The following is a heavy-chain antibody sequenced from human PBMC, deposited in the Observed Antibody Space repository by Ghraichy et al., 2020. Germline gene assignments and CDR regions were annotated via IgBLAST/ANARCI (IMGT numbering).Heavy chain of an antibody. V-gene: IGHV1-2*02. J-gene: IGHJ3*02. Sequence: ASVKVSCKASGYTFTGYYMHWVRQAPGQGLEWMGWINPNSGGTNYAQKFQGRVTMTRDTSISTAYMELSRLRSDDTAVYYCARPYDFWSGYGVLWADAFDIWGQGTMVTVSS. CDR3: ARPYDFWSGYGVLWADAFDI. CDR2: INPNSGGT. D-gene: IGHD3-3*01. CDR1: GYTFTGYY.